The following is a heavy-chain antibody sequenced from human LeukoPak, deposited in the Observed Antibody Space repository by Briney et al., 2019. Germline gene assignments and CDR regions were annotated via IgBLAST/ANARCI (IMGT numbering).Heavy chain of an antibody. J-gene: IGHJ4*02. CDR2: INWNGGST. Sequence: PGGSLRISCAASGFTFDDYAMNWVRQAPGKGLEWVSGINWNGGSTYYRDSVKGRFTISRDNAKNSLYLQMNSLRAEDTALYYCARVKGSGYRNSIDYWGQGTLVTVSS. D-gene: IGHD3-3*01. V-gene: IGHV3-20*04. CDR1: GFTFDDYA. CDR3: ARVKGSGYRNSIDY.